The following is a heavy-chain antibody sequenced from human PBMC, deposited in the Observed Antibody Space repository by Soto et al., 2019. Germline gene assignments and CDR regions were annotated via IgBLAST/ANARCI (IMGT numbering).Heavy chain of an antibody. CDR2: IGPESGAT. CDR1: GYTFTGHY. J-gene: IGHJ4*02. Sequence: ASVKVSCKASGYTFTGHYIHWVRQAPEQGPEWMGEIGPESGATRYAEKFQGRVTMTLDTSITTVYMELKNLSPDDTAVYYCGRGRSGQIVVFYWGQGTPVTVPQ. D-gene: IGHD1-26*01. CDR3: GRGRSGQIVVFY. V-gene: IGHV1-2*02.